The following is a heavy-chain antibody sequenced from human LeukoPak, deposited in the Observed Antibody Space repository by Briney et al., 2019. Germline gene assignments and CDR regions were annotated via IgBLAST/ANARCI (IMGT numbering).Heavy chain of an antibody. CDR3: AKAGVTGEGFDYYYYGMDV. V-gene: IGHV3-23*01. Sequence: PGGSLRLSCAASGFTFSSYAMSWVRQAPGKGLDWVSAISGSGGSAYYAASVKGRFTISRDNSKNTLYLQMNSLRAEDTAVYYCAKAGVTGEGFDYYYYGMDVWGQGTTVTVSS. CDR2: ISGSGGSA. CDR1: GFTFSSYA. D-gene: IGHD2-8*02. J-gene: IGHJ6*02.